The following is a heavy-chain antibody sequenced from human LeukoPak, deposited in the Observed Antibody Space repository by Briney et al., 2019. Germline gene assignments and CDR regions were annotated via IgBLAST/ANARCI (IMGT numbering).Heavy chain of an antibody. J-gene: IGHJ4*02. Sequence: GGSLRLSCAASGFTFTSYEMNWVRQAPGKGLEWVSYITFSGSTIYYADSVKGRFTISRHNAKNSLYLQMNSLRAEDTAVYYCARATSFDYWGQGTLVTVSS. CDR2: ITFSGSTI. V-gene: IGHV3-48*03. CDR1: GFTFTSYE. CDR3: ARATSFDY.